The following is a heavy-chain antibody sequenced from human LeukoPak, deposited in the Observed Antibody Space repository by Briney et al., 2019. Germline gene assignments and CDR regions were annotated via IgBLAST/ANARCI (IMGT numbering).Heavy chain of an antibody. CDR3: AREYFYGTGLIDY. D-gene: IGHD3-10*01. CDR2: INSDGSST. V-gene: IGHV3-74*01. CDR1: GFTFSTYW. Sequence: GGSLRLSCAASGFTFSTYWMHWVRQAPGKGLVWVSRINSDGSSTSYADSVEGRFTISRDNAKNTVYLQMNSLRAEDTAVYYCAREYFYGTGLIDYWGQGTLVTVSS. J-gene: IGHJ4*02.